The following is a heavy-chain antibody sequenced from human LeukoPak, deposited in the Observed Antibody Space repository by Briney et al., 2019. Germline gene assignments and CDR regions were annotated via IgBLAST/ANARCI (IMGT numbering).Heavy chain of an antibody. V-gene: IGHV4-34*01. CDR3: ARDRYSGYDGFGAFDI. D-gene: IGHD5-12*01. CDR1: GGSFSGYY. CDR2: INHSGST. Sequence: SETLSLTCAVYGGSFSGYYWSWIRQPPGKGLEWIGEINHSGSTNYNPSLESRVTISVDTSKNRFSLKLSSVTAADTAVYYCARDRYSGYDGFGAFDIWGQGTMVTVSS. J-gene: IGHJ3*02.